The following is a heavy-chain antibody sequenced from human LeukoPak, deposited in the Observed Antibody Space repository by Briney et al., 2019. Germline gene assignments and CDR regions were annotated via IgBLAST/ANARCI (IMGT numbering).Heavy chain of an antibody. CDR1: GGSISSYY. D-gene: IGHD3-22*01. CDR3: ARGLRYYYDSSGYYYYYYYYMDV. V-gene: IGHV4-59*01. J-gene: IGHJ6*03. CDR2: IYYSGST. Sequence: SETLSLTCTVSGGSISSYYWSWIRQPPGKGLEWIGYIYYSGSTNYNPSLKSRVTISVDTSKNQFSLKLSSVTAADTAVYYCARGLRYYYDSSGYYYYYYYYMDVWGKGTTVTISS.